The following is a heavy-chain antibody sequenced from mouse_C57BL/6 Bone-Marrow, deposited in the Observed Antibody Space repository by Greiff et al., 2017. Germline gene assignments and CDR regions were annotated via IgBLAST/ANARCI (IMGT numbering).Heavy chain of an antibody. J-gene: IGHJ4*01. CDR2: INYDGSST. V-gene: IGHV5-16*01. Sequence: EVKLVESEGGLVQPGSSMKLSCTASGFTFSDYYMAWVRQVPDKGLEWVANINYDGSSTYYLDSLKSRFFISRDNAKNILYLQMSSLKSEDTATYYCARLRLLREAMDYWGQGTSVTVSS. CDR3: ARLRLLREAMDY. CDR1: GFTFSDYY. D-gene: IGHD2-3*01.